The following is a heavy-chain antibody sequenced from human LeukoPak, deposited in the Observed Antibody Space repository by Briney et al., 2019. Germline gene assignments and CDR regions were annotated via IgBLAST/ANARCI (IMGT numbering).Heavy chain of an antibody. CDR2: INTNTGNP. CDR1: GYTFTGYY. J-gene: IGHJ4*02. CDR3: ARVSRPNYDYVWGSYRPLFDY. V-gene: IGHV7-4-1*02. D-gene: IGHD3-16*02. Sequence: ASVKVSCKASGYTFTGYYLHWVRQAPGQGLEWMGWINTNTGNPTYAQGFTGRFVFSLDTSVSTAYLQISSLKAEDTAVYYCARVSRPNYDYVWGSYRPLFDYWGQGTLVTVSS.